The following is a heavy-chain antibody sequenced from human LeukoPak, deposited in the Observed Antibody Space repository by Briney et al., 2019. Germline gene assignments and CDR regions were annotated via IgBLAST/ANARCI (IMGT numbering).Heavy chain of an antibody. V-gene: IGHV3-15*01. J-gene: IGHJ6*02. CDR2: IKSKTDGGTT. D-gene: IGHD3-22*01. Sequence: GGSLRLSCAASGFTFSNTWMSWVRQAPGKGLEWVGRIKSKTDGGTTDYAAPVKGRFTISRDDSKNTLYLQMNSLKTEDTAVYYCTTDAHLDPITMIVVVERGYYYGMDVWGQGTTVTVSS. CDR1: GFTFSNTW. CDR3: TTDAHLDPITMIVVVERGYYYGMDV.